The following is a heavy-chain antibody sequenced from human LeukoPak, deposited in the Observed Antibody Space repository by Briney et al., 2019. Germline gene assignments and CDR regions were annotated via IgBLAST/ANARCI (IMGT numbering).Heavy chain of an antibody. CDR3: ARHRRVSTIPSEFDY. CDR1: GFTFSTYW. D-gene: IGHD5/OR15-5a*01. CDR2: IYYSGNT. V-gene: IGHV4-39*01. J-gene: IGHJ4*02. Sequence: GSLRLSCAGSGFTFSTYWMSWVRQPPGKGLEWIGSIYYSGNTYYNPSLKSRVTISVDTSKNQFSLKLSSVTAADTAIYYCARHRRVSTIPSEFDYWGQGTLVTVSS.